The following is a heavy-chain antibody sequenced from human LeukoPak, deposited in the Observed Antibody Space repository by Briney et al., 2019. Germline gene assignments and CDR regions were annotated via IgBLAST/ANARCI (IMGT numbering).Heavy chain of an antibody. CDR2: VHGDGNNI. V-gene: IGHV3-74*01. Sequence: PGRSLRLSCAASGFPFSSYAMYWVRQAPGKGLVWVSRVHGDGNNIGYADSVRGRFTISRDNAKNTLYLQMNSLRPEDTAVYYCARARVGDPTDYWGQGTLVTVSS. D-gene: IGHD1-26*01. J-gene: IGHJ4*02. CDR1: GFPFSSYA. CDR3: ARARVGDPTDY.